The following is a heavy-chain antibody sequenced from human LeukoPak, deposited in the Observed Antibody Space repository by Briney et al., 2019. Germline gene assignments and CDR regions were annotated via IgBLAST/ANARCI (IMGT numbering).Heavy chain of an antibody. Sequence: SGPTLVKPTQTLTLTCTFSGFSLSTSGVGVGWIRQPPGKALEWLALIYWDDDKRYSPSLKSRLTITKDTSKNQVVLRMTNMDPVDTATYYCAHSTTFGVLIPFDYWGQGTLVTVSS. CDR1: GFSLSTSGVG. CDR2: IYWDDDK. J-gene: IGHJ4*01. D-gene: IGHD3-3*01. V-gene: IGHV2-5*02. CDR3: AHSTTFGVLIPFDY.